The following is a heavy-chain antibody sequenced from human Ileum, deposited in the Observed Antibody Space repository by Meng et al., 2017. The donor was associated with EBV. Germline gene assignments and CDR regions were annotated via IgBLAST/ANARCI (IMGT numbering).Heavy chain of an antibody. D-gene: IGHD6-19*01. CDR1: GGSVSSGGNY. V-gene: IGHV4-61*08. J-gene: IGHJ4*02. CDR3: ARDGYSSGSD. CDR2: IYNSGST. Sequence: QVQVPEAGPGLVKPSEPLSLTCSVSGGSVSSGGNYWSWIRQPPGKGLEWIGYIYNSGSTNYNPSLKSRVTISVDTSKNQFSLKLSSVTAADTAVYYCARDGYSSGSDWGQGTLVTVSS.